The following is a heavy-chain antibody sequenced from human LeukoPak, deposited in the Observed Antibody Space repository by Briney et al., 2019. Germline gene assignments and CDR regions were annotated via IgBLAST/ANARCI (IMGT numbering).Heavy chain of an antibody. D-gene: IGHD3-9*01. CDR2: IYPGDSDT. V-gene: IGHV5-51*01. CDR3: ARVDYDILTGNYYMDV. J-gene: IGHJ6*03. CDR1: GYSFTSYW. Sequence: GESLKISCKGSGYSFTSYWIGWVRQMPGKGLEWMGIIYPGDSDTRYSPSFQGQVTISADKSISTAYLQWSSLKASDTAMCYCARVDYDILTGNYYMDVWGKGTTVTVSS.